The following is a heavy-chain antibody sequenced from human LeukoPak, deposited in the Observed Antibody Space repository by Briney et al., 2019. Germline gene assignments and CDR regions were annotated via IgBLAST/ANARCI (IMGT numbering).Heavy chain of an antibody. CDR3: AVTHYPPLTWYFDY. CDR1: GGSFSGYY. Sequence: SETLSLTCAVYGGSFSGYYWSWIRQPPGKGLEWIGEINHSGSTNYNPSLKSRATISVDTSKNQFSLKLSSVTAADTAVYYCAVTHYPPLTWYFDYWGQGTLVTVSS. D-gene: IGHD2-15*01. J-gene: IGHJ4*02. V-gene: IGHV4-34*01. CDR2: INHSGST.